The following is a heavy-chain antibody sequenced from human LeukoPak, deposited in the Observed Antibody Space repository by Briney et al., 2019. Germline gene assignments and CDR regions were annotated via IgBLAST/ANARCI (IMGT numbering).Heavy chain of an antibody. Sequence: SSETLSLTCTVSGGSMSSYYWSWIRQPPGKGLEWIGYIYYSGSTNYNPSLKSRVTISVDTSKNQFSLKLSSVTAADTAVYYCARRHVEYSSSSDPYYFDYWGQGTLVTVSS. CDR3: ARRHVEYSSSSDPYYFDY. V-gene: IGHV4-59*01. CDR1: GGSMSSYY. CDR2: IYYSGST. J-gene: IGHJ4*02. D-gene: IGHD6-6*01.